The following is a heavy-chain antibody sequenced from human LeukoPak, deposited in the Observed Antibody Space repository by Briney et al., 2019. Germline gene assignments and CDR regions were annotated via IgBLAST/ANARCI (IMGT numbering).Heavy chain of an antibody. CDR2: IWHDGSAE. CDR1: GFIFSNYG. J-gene: IGHJ4*02. CDR3: ARDSRGGWSGYFDY. V-gene: IGHV3-33*07. D-gene: IGHD6-19*01. Sequence: GGSLRLSCAASGFIFSNYGMYWVRQAPGEGLDWVAVIWHDGSAEFYADSVKGRFSISRDGSKNTVYLQMNSLRAEDTALYYCARDSRGGWSGYFDYWGQGIVVTVSS.